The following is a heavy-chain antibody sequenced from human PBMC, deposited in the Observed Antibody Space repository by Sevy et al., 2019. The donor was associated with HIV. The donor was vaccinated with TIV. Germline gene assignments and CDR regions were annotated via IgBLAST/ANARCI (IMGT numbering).Heavy chain of an antibody. CDR2: INPSGGST. Sequence: ASVKVSCKASGYTFTSYYMHWVRQAPGQGLEWMGIINPSGGSTSYAQKFQGRVTMTRDTSTSTVYMELSSLRSEDTAMYYCARVPLRYNWNRYYFDYWGQGTLVTVSS. CDR3: ARVPLRYNWNRYYFDY. J-gene: IGHJ4*02. D-gene: IGHD1-20*01. CDR1: GYTFTSYY. V-gene: IGHV1-46*01.